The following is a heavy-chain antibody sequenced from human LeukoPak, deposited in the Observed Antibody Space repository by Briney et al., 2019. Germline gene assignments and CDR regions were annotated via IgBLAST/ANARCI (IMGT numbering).Heavy chain of an antibody. CDR1: GFTFRSSW. CDR2: INHDGSVK. V-gene: IGHV3-7*01. D-gene: IGHD4-4*01. J-gene: IGHJ4*02. CDR3: AKDSYSKGDY. Sequence: PGGSLRLSCVASGFTFRSSWMAWVRQAPGKGLQWVANINHDGSVKNYVGSVKGRFAIPRDNAQNSFYLQMNSLETDDTAVYYCAKDSYSKGDYWGQGTLVTVSS.